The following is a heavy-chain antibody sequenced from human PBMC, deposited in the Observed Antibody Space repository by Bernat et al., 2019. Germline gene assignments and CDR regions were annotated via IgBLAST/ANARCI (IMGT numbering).Heavy chain of an antibody. J-gene: IGHJ3*02. CDR1: GGTFSSYA. CDR3: ATSVMITFGGVSMHDAFDI. D-gene: IGHD3-16*01. V-gene: IGHV1-69*01. Sequence: QVQLVQSGAEVKKPGSSVKVSCKASGGTFSSYAISWVRQAPGQGLEWMGGIIPIFGTANYAQKFQGRVTITADESTSTAYMELSSLRSEDTAVYYCATSVMITFGGVSMHDAFDIWGQGTMVTVSS. CDR2: IIPIFGTA.